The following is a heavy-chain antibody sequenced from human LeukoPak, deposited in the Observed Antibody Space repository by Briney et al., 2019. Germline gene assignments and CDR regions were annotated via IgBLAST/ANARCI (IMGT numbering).Heavy chain of an antibody. Sequence: SVKVSCKASGFTFTSSAMQWVRQARGQRLDWIGWIVVGSGNTNYAQKFQERVTITRDMSTSTAYMELSSLRSEDTAVYYCAADTSPHPESAFDIWGQGTMVTVSS. CDR3: AADTSPHPESAFDI. CDR2: IVVGSGNT. V-gene: IGHV1-58*02. CDR1: GFTFTSSA. J-gene: IGHJ3*02.